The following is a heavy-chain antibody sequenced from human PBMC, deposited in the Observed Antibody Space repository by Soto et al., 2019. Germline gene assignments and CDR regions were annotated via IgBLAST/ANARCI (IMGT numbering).Heavy chain of an antibody. CDR3: ARLTIWSGYYGYYGMDV. CDR1: GGTFSSYA. CDR2: IIPIFGTA. J-gene: IGHJ6*02. V-gene: IGHV1-69*13. D-gene: IGHD3-3*01. Sequence: SVTVSCKASGGTFSSYAISWVRQAPGQGLEWMGGIIPIFGTANYAQKFQGRVTITADESTSTAYMELSSLRSEDTAVYYCARLTIWSGYYGYYGMDVWGQGTTVTVSS.